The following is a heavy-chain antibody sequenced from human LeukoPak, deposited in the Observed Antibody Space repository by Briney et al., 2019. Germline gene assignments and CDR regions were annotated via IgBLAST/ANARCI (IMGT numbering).Heavy chain of an antibody. D-gene: IGHD2-15*01. CDR2: MNPNSGNT. Sequence: ASVKVSCKASGYTFTSYDINWVRQATGQGLEWMGWMNPNSGNTGYAQKFQGRVTMTRNTSISTAYMELSSLRSEDTAVYYCASATKWWGYYYYYYMDVWGKGTTVTISS. CDR3: ASATKWWGYYYYYYMDV. V-gene: IGHV1-8*01. CDR1: GYTFTSYD. J-gene: IGHJ6*03.